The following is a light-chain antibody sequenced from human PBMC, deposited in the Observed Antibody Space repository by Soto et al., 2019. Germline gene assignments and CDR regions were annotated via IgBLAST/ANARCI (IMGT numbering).Light chain of an antibody. J-gene: IGKJ1*01. CDR1: QSVTSNY. CDR3: QQYGSSPGT. Sequence: EILLRHSPGTLSFAPGEGASVAWGASQSVTSNYLAWYQQKPGQAPRLLIFVASIRDTGIPDSFSGSGSGTDFTLTISRLEPEDFAVYYCQQYGSSPGTFGQGTKVDI. V-gene: IGKV3-20*01. CDR2: VAS.